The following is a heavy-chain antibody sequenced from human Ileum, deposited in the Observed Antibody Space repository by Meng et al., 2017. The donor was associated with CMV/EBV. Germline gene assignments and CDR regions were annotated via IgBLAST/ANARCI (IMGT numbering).Heavy chain of an antibody. J-gene: IGHJ4*02. CDR2: INPNSGGT. CDR3: TRGDLGGPFKDRYFDY. V-gene: IGHV1-2*02. Sequence: QGQLVQLGGEVKKPGASVKVSCKASGYTFTGYYIHWVRLAPGQGLEWMGWINPNSGGTNFAQKFQGRVTMTRDTSINTAYIELSGLTSDDTAVYYCTRGDLGGPFKDRYFDYWGQGTLVTVSS. D-gene: IGHD3-16*01. CDR1: GYTFTGYY.